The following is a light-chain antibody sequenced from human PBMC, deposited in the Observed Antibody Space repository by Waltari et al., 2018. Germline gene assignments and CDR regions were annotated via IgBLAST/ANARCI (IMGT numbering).Light chain of an antibody. CDR1: QSVSSN. CDR3: QQYNNWPRT. J-gene: IGKJ4*01. CDR2: GAS. V-gene: IGKV3-15*01. Sequence: EIVMTQSPATLSVSPGETATLPCRASQSVSSNLAWYQQKPGQAPRLLIYGASTRATGIPARFSGSGSGTGFTLTISSLQSEDFAVYYCQQYNNWPRTFGGGTKVEIK.